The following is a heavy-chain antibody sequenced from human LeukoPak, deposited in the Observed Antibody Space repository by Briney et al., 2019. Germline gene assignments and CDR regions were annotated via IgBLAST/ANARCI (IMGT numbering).Heavy chain of an antibody. J-gene: IGHJ6*03. CDR1: GFTFSSYW. D-gene: IGHD1-26*01. V-gene: IGHV3-21*01. CDR2: ITTSSTYI. CDR3: ARDPYSGSYGDYYYYYMDV. Sequence: GGSLRLSCAASGFTFSSYWMNWVHPAPRKGLEWVSSITTSSTYIYYADSVKGRFTSSRDNAKNSLYLQMNSLRAEDTAVYYCARDPYSGSYGDYYYYYMDVWGKGTTVTISS.